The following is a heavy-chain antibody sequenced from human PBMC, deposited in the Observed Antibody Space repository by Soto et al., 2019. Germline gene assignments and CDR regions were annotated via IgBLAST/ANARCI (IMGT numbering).Heavy chain of an antibody. D-gene: IGHD3-16*01. V-gene: IGHV3-30*19. Sequence: QEHLVESGGGVVQPERSLRLSCVASGFTFSNYGMHWVRQVPGKGLEWVSLISRDGSKQFYTDSVKGRFTISRDNSKNLLSLQMNILRVEDTAVYYCVRDDDGGPNAFDIGSQGTKVTVSS. CDR1: GFTFSNYG. CDR3: VRDDDGGPNAFDI. CDR2: ISRDGSKQ. J-gene: IGHJ3*02.